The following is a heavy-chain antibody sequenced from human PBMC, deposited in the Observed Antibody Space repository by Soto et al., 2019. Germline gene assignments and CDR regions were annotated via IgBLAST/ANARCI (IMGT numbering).Heavy chain of an antibody. V-gene: IGHV4-4*07. Sequence: ASSPHSLTSTVAVGNISSYCWRWIRQTAGKGLERIGRIYTSGSPHYNPSLKRRVTKSVDTSKTQFSLKLSSVTAADTAVYHWARQVVPAASFHSWGQGTPVTVS. J-gene: IGHJ4*02. CDR1: VGNISSYC. CDR2: IYTSGSP. CDR3: ARQVVPAASFHS. D-gene: IGHD2-2*01.